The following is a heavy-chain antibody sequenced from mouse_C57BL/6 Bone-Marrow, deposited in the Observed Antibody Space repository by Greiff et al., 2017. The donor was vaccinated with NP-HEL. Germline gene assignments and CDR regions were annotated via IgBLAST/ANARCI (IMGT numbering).Heavy chain of an antibody. CDR1: GYAFSSSW. V-gene: IGHV1-82*01. CDR2: IYPGDGDT. J-gene: IGHJ3*01. CDR3: AEDYYSSRRFAY. D-gene: IGHD1-1*01. Sequence: QVQLKESGPELVKPGASVKISCKASGYAFSSSWMNWVKQRPGKGLEWIGRIYPGDGDTNYNGKFKGKATLTADKSSSTAYMQLRSLTSEDSAVYFCAEDYYSSRRFAYWDQGTLVTVSA.